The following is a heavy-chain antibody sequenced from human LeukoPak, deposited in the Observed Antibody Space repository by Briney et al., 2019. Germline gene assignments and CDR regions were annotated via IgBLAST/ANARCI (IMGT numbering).Heavy chain of an antibody. CDR1: GFTVSSNY. CDR3: ASSSSSWYTDFQH. CDR2: IYSGGST. J-gene: IGHJ1*01. V-gene: IGHV3-53*01. D-gene: IGHD6-13*01. Sequence: PGGSLRLSCAASGFTVSSNYMSWVRQAPGKGLEWVSVIYSGGSTYYADSVKGRFTISRDNSKNTLYLQMNSLRAEDTAVHYCASSSSSWYTDFQHWGQGTLVTVSS.